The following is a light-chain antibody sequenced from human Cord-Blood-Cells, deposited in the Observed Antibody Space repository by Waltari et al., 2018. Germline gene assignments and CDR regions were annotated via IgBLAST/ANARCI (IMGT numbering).Light chain of an antibody. CDR2: DVS. J-gene: IGLJ1*01. CDR3: CSYADSYTYV. CDR1: SSDVGGYNY. Sequence: QSALTQPRSVSGSPGQSVTISFTGTSSDVGGYNYVSWYQQHPGKAPKLMIYDVSKRPSGVPDRFSGSKSGNTASLTISGLQAEDEADYYCCSYADSYTYVFGTGTKVTVL. V-gene: IGLV2-11*01.